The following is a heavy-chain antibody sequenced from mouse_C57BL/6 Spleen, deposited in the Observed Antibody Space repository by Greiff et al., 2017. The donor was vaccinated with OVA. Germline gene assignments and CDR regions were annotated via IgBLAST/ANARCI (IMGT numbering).Heavy chain of an antibody. D-gene: IGHD2-1*01. CDR3: ARHEDYGNYGAWFAY. J-gene: IGHJ3*01. CDR1: GYTFTEYT. V-gene: IGHV1-62-2*01. CDR2: FYPGSGSI. Sequence: VMLVESGAELVKPGASVKLSCKASGYTFTEYTIHWVKQRSGQGLEWIGWFYPGSGSIKYNEKFKDKATLTADKSSSTVYMELSRLTSEDSAVYFCARHEDYGNYGAWFAYWGQGTLVTVSA.